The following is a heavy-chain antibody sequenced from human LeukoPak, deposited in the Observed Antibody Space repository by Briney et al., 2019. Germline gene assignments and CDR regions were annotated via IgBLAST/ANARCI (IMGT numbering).Heavy chain of an antibody. CDR1: GGSISSYY. CDR2: IYYSGST. CDR3: ARAYGDYEPVY. D-gene: IGHD4-17*01. J-gene: IGHJ4*02. Sequence: SETLSLTCTVSGGSISSYYWSWIRQPPGKGLEWIGYIYYSGSTNYNPSLKSRVTISVDTSKNQFSLKLSSVTAADTAVYYCARAYGDYEPVYWGQGTLVTVSS. V-gene: IGHV4-59*01.